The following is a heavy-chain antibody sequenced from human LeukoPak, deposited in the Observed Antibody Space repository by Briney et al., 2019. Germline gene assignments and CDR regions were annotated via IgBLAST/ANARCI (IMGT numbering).Heavy chain of an antibody. D-gene: IGHD3-22*01. CDR2: LHHGGNT. CDR1: GGSFRGYY. CDR3: ARGLVGGYNFDY. Sequence: KPSETLSLTCAAYGGSFRGYYWSWIRQPPGKGLEWIGELHHGGNTNQNPSLKTRVTISIDTSKNQFSLKLTSVTAADTAVYYCARGLVGGYNFDYWGQGTLVTVSS. V-gene: IGHV4-34*01. J-gene: IGHJ4*02.